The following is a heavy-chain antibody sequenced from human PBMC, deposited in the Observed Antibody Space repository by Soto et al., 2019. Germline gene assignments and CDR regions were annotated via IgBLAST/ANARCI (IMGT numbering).Heavy chain of an antibody. J-gene: IGHJ6*02. Sequence: GASVKVSCKASGYTFTGYYMHWVRQAPGQGPEWMGIMHPYGGSTGYAQKFQGRVTLTRDTSTRTDYMELSSLRSDDTAVYYCAILYYYDSGDYYSNYQYYGMDVWGQGTTVTVSS. D-gene: IGHD3-22*01. CDR3: AILYYYDSGDYYSNYQYYGMDV. CDR2: MHPYGGST. V-gene: IGHV1-46*01. CDR1: GYTFTGYY.